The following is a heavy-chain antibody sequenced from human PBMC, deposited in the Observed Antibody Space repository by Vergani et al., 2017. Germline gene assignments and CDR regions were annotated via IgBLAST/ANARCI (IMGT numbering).Heavy chain of an antibody. V-gene: IGHV3-30*19. J-gene: IGHJ4*02. D-gene: IGHD3-9*01. CDR2: ISYDGSNK. CDR3: ARDGSVLRYFDWLSGRYGGLGY. Sequence: QEQLLQSGGGVVQPGGSLRLSCIGSGYTFGHFDMHWVRQAPGKGLAWVAVISYDGSNKYYADSVKGRFTISRDNSKNTLYLQMNSLRAEDTAVYYCARDGSVLRYFDWLSGRYGGLGYWGQGTLVTVSS. CDR1: GYTFGHFD.